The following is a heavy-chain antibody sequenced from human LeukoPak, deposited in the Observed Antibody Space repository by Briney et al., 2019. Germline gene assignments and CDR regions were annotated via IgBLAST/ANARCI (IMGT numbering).Heavy chain of an antibody. CDR2: ISSGSSYI. CDR1: GFTFSNYS. D-gene: IGHD3-10*01. CDR3: AKVSCHYGSGSYSNDY. J-gene: IGHJ4*02. V-gene: IGHV3-21*01. Sequence: PGGSLRLSCAASGFTFSNYSMNWVRQAPGKGLEWVSSISSGSSYIHYADSVKGRFTISRDNAKNSLYLQMNSLRAEDTSVYYCAKVSCHYGSGSYSNDYWGQGTLVTVSS.